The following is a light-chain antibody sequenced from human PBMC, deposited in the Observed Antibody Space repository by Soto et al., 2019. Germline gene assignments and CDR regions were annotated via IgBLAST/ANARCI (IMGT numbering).Light chain of an antibody. J-gene: IGLJ1*01. CDR3: CSHAGTYTYV. CDR1: SSDVGSYNY. V-gene: IGLV2-11*01. Sequence: QSALTQPASVSGSPGQSITLSCTGTSSDVGSYNYVSWYQQYPGQVPKLMIYDVTKRPSGVPDRFSGSKSGNTASLTISGLQAEDEADYYCCSHAGTYTYVFGTGTKVTVL. CDR2: DVT.